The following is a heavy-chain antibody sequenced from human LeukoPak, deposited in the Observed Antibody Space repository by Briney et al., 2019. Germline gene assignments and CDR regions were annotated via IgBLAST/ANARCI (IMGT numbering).Heavy chain of an antibody. CDR3: ARDRSTAMVPYYYMDV. CDR1: GFTFSSYS. J-gene: IGHJ6*03. Sequence: KPGGSLRLSCAASGFTFSSYSMKWVHQAPGKGREWVSSISTISSYIYYTDSVKGPFTISRDNAKNSLYLQMNSLRAEDTAVYYCARDRSTAMVPYYYMDVWGKGTTVTVSS. V-gene: IGHV3-21*01. D-gene: IGHD5-18*01. CDR2: ISTISSYI.